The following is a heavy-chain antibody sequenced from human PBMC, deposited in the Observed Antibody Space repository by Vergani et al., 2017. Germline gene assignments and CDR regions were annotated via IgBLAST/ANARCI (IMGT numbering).Heavy chain of an antibody. CDR1: GASVNSYY. V-gene: IGHV4-59*02. CDR2: VSFRGDT. Sequence: QVKLQESGPGLVKPSETLSLTCTVSGASVNSYYWSWIRQPPGKGLEWMGYVSFRGDTLYDPSVKGRMTISLNTSSNQFSLYLTSVTAADTAVYYCARLRDXWSGYYTGSDAFDIWGQGTMVTVSS. D-gene: IGHD3-3*01. J-gene: IGHJ3*02. CDR3: ARLRDXWSGYYTGSDAFDI.